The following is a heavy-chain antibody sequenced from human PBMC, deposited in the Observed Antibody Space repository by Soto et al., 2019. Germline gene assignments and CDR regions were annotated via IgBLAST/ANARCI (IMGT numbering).Heavy chain of an antibody. D-gene: IGHD3-3*01. CDR2: IKSKTDGGTT. CDR3: TTLRIHVLRFLEWLPYYYYYYMDV. Sequence: GGSLRLSCAASGFTFSNAWMSWVRQAPGKGLEWVGRIKSKTDGGTTDYAAPVKGRFTISRDDSKNTLYLQMNSLKTEDTAVYYCTTLRIHVLRFLEWLPYYYYYYMDVWGKGTTVTVSS. CDR1: GFTFSNAW. V-gene: IGHV3-15*01. J-gene: IGHJ6*03.